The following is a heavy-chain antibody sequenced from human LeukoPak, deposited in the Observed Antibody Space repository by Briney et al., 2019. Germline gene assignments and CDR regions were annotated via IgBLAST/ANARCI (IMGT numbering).Heavy chain of an antibody. CDR1: GFTYSTYA. CDR3: AKPGEKVPKVNWPNVF. CDR2: ISGGGSGR. J-gene: IGHJ4*01. D-gene: IGHD1-20*01. Sequence: PGGSLRLSCGDSGFTYSTYAMSWVRQAPGKGLEWVSTISGGGSGRYYADSVKGRFTISRDDSKTTLYLQMNSLRTEDTAIYYCAKPGEKVPKVNWPNVFRGQGTL. V-gene: IGHV3-23*01.